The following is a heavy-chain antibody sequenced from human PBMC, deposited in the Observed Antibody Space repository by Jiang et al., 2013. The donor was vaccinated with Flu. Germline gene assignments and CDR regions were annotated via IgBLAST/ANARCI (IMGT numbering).Heavy chain of an antibody. CDR2: ISNSSRTI. D-gene: IGHD3-22*01. CDR3: VRDYYENSDTYPWYFDF. Sequence: QLLESGGGLVQPGGSLRLSCAASGFTFSSHSMNWVRQAPGKGLEWVSYISNSSRTIYYADSVKGRLSVSRDNAKNSLYLQMSSLRAEDTAVYYCVRDYYENSDTYPWYFDFWGPGTLVTVSP. J-gene: IGHJ4*02. V-gene: IGHV3-48*01. CDR1: GFTFSSHS.